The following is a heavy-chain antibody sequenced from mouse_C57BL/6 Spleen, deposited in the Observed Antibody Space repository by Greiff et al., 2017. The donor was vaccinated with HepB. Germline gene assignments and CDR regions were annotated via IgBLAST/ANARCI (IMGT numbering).Heavy chain of an antibody. CDR3: ARQYYYGSSYYAMDY. CDR2: ISNGGGST. CDR1: GFTFSDYY. V-gene: IGHV5-12*01. J-gene: IGHJ4*01. Sequence: EVQLQESGGGLVQPGGSLKLSCAASGFTFSDYYMYWVRQTPEKRLEWVAYISNGGGSTYYPDTVKGRFTISRDNAKNTLYLQMSRLKSEDTAMYYCARQYYYGSSYYAMDYWGQGTSVTVSS. D-gene: IGHD1-1*01.